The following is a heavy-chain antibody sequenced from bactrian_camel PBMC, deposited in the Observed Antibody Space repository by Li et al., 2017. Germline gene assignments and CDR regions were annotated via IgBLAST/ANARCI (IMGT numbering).Heavy chain of an antibody. V-gene: IGHV3S53*01. CDR1: EFIHVSEC. CDR2: LFTGGIT. Sequence: HVQLVESGGGSVQTGGSLRLSCAASEFIHVSECMAWFRQAPGKEREGVASLFTGGITYYCDSVKGRFTISQGNATNTVDLQMTSLKPEDTAMYYCAGSGYRSFRLLVGGLVGLEYGMDYWGNGTQVTVS. J-gene: IGHJ7*01. D-gene: IGHD3*01.